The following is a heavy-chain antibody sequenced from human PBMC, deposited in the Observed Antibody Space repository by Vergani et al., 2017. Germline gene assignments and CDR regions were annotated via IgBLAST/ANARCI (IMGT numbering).Heavy chain of an antibody. Sequence: EVQLVESGGGLVQHGRSLRLSCAASGFTFDDYAMHWVRQAPGKGLEWVSGISWNSGSIGYADSVKGRFTISRDNAKNSLYLQMNSLRAEDTALYDCAKANRIPFGYDSSGFQMGGAFDIWGQGTMVTVSS. CDR3: AKANRIPFGYDSSGFQMGGAFDI. CDR2: ISWNSGSI. J-gene: IGHJ3*02. D-gene: IGHD3-22*01. CDR1: GFTFDDYA. V-gene: IGHV3-9*01.